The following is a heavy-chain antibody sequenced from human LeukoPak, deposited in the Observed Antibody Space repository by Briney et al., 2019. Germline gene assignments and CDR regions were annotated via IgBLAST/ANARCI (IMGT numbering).Heavy chain of an antibody. V-gene: IGHV4-39*07. J-gene: IGHJ5*02. CDR2: IYYSEST. Sequence: SETLSLTCTVSGGSISSSGYYWGWIRLPPGKGLEWIGSIYYSESTYYNPSLKSRVTISVDTSKNQFSLKLSSVTAADTAVYYCARGGDYGGYKWFDPWGQGTLVTVSS. CDR1: GGSISSSGYY. CDR3: ARGGDYGGYKWFDP. D-gene: IGHD4-23*01.